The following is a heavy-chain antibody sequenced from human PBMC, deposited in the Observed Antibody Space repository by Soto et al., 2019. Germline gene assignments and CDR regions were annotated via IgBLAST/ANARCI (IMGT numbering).Heavy chain of an antibody. CDR1: GGSISSGGYY. V-gene: IGHV4-31*03. CDR2: IYYSGST. Sequence: SETLSLTCTVSGGSISSGGYYWSWIRQHPGKGLEWIGYIYYSGSTYYNPSLKSRVTISVDTSKNQFSLKLSSVTAADTAVYYCARETPGYYDSSGSFDPWGQGTLVTVSS. CDR3: ARETPGYYDSSGSFDP. D-gene: IGHD3-22*01. J-gene: IGHJ5*02.